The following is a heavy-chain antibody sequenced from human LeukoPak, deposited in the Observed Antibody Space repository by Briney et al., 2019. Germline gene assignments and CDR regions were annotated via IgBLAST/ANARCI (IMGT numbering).Heavy chain of an antibody. CDR3: ARVSIAVAANFDY. CDR1: GGTFSSYA. V-gene: IGHV1-69*04. Sequence: SVKVSCKASGGTFSSYAISWVRQAPGQGLEWMGGIIPILGIATYAQKFQGRVTITADKSTSTAYMELSSLRSEDTAVYYCARVSIAVAANFDYWGQGTLVTVSS. D-gene: IGHD6-19*01. J-gene: IGHJ4*02. CDR2: IIPILGIA.